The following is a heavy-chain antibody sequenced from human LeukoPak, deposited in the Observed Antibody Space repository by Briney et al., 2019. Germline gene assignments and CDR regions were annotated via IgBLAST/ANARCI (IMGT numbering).Heavy chain of an antibody. Sequence: GGSLRLSCAASGFTFSSYSMNWVRQAPGKGLEWVSSISSSSSYIYYADSVKGRFTISRDNAKNSLYLQMNSLRAEDTAVYYCAREVRSAPETPIDYWGQGTLVTVSS. CDR2: ISSSSSYI. CDR1: GFTFSSYS. J-gene: IGHJ4*02. D-gene: IGHD3-3*01. CDR3: AREVRSAPETPIDY. V-gene: IGHV3-21*01.